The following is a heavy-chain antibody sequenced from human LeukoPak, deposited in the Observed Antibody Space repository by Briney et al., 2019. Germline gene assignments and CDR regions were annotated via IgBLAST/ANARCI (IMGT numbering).Heavy chain of an antibody. J-gene: IGHJ4*02. Sequence: GGSLRLSCAASGFTFSSYSMNWVRQAPGKGVEWVSSISSSSSYIYYADSVKGRVTISKDNAKNSLYLQMNRLKAEDTAVYYCARDDCGGLFDYWGQGTLVTVSS. CDR2: ISSSSSYI. D-gene: IGHD4-23*01. CDR3: ARDDCGGLFDY. V-gene: IGHV3-21*01. CDR1: GFTFSSYS.